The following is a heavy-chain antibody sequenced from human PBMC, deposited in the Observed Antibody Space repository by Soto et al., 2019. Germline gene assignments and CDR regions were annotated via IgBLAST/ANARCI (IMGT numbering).Heavy chain of an antibody. CDR2: ISGSDGST. CDR3: ARRSSSWYFDY. V-gene: IGHV3-23*01. Sequence: EVQLLESGGGLVQPGGSLRLSCAASGFTFSSYAMNWVRQAPGKGLEWVSVISGSDGSTYYADSVKGRFTISRDNSKNTPKPQMNGLRAEDTAVYYCARRSSSWYFDYWGQGTLVTVSS. D-gene: IGHD6-13*01. J-gene: IGHJ4*02. CDR1: GFTFSSYA.